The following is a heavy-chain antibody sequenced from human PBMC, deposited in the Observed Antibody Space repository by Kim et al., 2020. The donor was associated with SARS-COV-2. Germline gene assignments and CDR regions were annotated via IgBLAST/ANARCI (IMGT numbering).Heavy chain of an antibody. CDR3: ARDRGEGSGSYKAIQLFGVYYYYGMDV. D-gene: IGHD3-10*01. Sequence: GGSLRLSCAASGFTFSSYSMNWVRQAPGKGLEWVSSISSSSSYIYYADSVKGRFTISRDNAKNSLYLQMNSLRAEDTAVYYCARDRGEGSGSYKAIQLFGVYYYYGMDVWGQGTTVTVSS. J-gene: IGHJ6*02. CDR1: GFTFSSYS. CDR2: ISSSSSYI. V-gene: IGHV3-21*01.